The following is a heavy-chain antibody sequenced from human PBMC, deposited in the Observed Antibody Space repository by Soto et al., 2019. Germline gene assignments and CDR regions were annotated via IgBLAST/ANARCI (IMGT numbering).Heavy chain of an antibody. CDR3: AKPVFVPIAMVGTFDV. CDR1: GFTFSSFA. D-gene: IGHD2-2*01. CDR2: VSDSGGST. Sequence: EVQLLESGGGLVQPGGSLRLSCAASGFTFSSFAMTWFRQAPGKGLEWVSTVSDSGGSTYYADSVKGRFTISRDNSKNALFLQMNSLRAEDTAVYYCAKPVFVPIAMVGTFDVWGQGTMVTVSS. V-gene: IGHV3-23*01. J-gene: IGHJ3*01.